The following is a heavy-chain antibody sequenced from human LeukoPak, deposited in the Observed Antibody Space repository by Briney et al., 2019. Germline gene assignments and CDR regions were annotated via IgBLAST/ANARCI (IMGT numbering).Heavy chain of an antibody. Sequence: GGSLRLSCAASGFTFSSYSMNWVRQAPGKGLEWVSSISSSSSYIYYADSVKGRFTISRDNSKNTLYLQMGSLRPEDMAVYYCARALIAARPDSLFDYWGQGTLVTVSS. CDR2: ISSSSSYI. J-gene: IGHJ4*02. D-gene: IGHD6-6*01. CDR3: ARALIAARPDSLFDY. CDR1: GFTFSSYS. V-gene: IGHV3-21*01.